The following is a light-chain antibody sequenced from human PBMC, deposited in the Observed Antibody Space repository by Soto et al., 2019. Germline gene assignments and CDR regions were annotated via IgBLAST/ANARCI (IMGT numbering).Light chain of an antibody. Sequence: DIQMTQSPSTPSGSVGDRVTIPCRASQTISSWLAWYQQKPGKAPNLLVYAASSLQSGVPSRFTGSGSGTDFTLTISSLQPEDFATYFCQQSYTTPITFGQGTRLEIK. V-gene: IGKV1-39*01. CDR3: QQSYTTPIT. CDR2: AAS. CDR1: QTISSW. J-gene: IGKJ5*01.